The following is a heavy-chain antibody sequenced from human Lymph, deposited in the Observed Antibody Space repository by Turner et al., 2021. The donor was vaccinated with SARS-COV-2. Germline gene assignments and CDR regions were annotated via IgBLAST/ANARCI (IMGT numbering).Heavy chain of an antibody. D-gene: IGHD3-3*01. V-gene: IGHV3-64*01. CDR3: ARDWRAGNY. CDR2: ISGDGVST. CDR1: GFTFGNYA. J-gene: IGHJ4*02. Sequence: EVQLVESGCGLVQPGESLRLSCAASGFTFGNYAMPWVRQAPGKGLEYVSAISGDGVSTYYANSVKGRFTISRDNSKNTLYLQMGSLRAEDMAVYYWARDWRAGNYWGQGTLVTVSS.